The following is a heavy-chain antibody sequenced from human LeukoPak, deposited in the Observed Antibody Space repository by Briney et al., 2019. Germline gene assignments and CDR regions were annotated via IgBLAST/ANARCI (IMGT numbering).Heavy chain of an antibody. Sequence: GGSLRLSCAASGFTFSDYSMNWIRQAPGKGLEWVSYISGSGTTIYYADSVKARFTMSRDNAKNSLYLQMNSLRAEDTAVYYCARDQDIVVVPARYNWFDPWGQGTLVTVSS. D-gene: IGHD2-2*01. CDR2: ISGSGTTI. CDR3: ARDQDIVVVPARYNWFDP. J-gene: IGHJ5*02. V-gene: IGHV3-11*01. CDR1: GFTFSDYS.